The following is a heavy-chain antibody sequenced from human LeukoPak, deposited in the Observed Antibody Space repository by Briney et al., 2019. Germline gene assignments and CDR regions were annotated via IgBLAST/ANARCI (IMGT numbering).Heavy chain of an antibody. CDR2: IGGSGGST. CDR3: AKGVQLWWYFDY. CDR1: GFTFSSYA. J-gene: IGHJ4*02. Sequence: PGGSLRLSCAASGFTFSSYAMSWVRQAPGKGLEWVSGIGGSGGSTYYADSVKGRFTISRDDSKNTLYLQMNSLRAEDTAVYYCAKGVQLWWYFDYWGQGTLVTVSS. D-gene: IGHD5-18*01. V-gene: IGHV3-23*01.